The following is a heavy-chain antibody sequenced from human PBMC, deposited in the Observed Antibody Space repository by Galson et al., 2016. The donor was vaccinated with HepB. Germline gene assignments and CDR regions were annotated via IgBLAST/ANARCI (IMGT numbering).Heavy chain of an antibody. CDR1: GFTFDSYD. J-gene: IGHJ4*02. V-gene: IGHV3-23*01. Sequence: SLRLSCAVSGFTFDSYDMTWVRQAPARGLEWVSTISRSGASAHYADSVKGRLTISRDNSRNTLYLQINNLRAEDTARYYCAKDRGLGTGGEYFDYWGQGTLVTVSS. D-gene: IGHD7-27*01. CDR3: AKDRGLGTGGEYFDY. CDR2: ISRSGASA.